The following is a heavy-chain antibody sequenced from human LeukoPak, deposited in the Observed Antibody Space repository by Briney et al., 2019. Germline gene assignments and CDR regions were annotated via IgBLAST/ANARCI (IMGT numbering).Heavy chain of an antibody. CDR2: ITWNSGRI. V-gene: IGHV3-9*01. CDR1: GFTFDDYA. D-gene: IGHD5-24*01. J-gene: IGHJ4*02. CDR3: ARVGGYNSYFDY. Sequence: GGSLRLSCVASGFTFDDYAMHWVRQAPGKGLEWVSGITWNSGRIAYADSVKGRFTISRDNAKNSLYLQMNSLRDEDTAVYYCARVGGYNSYFDYWGQGSLVTVSS.